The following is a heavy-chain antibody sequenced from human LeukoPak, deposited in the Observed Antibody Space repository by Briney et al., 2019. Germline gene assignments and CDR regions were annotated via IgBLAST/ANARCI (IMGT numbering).Heavy chain of an antibody. J-gene: IGHJ6*03. CDR2: IYYSGST. CDR1: GGSISRYY. V-gene: IGHV4-59*01. Sequence: SETLSLTCTVSGGSISRYYWSWIRQPPGKGLEWIGNIYYSGSTNYNTSLKSRLTISVDTSKNQFSLELSSVTAADTAVYYCARESPSYNGPQGYMDVWGKGTTVTVSS. CDR3: ARESPSYNGPQGYMDV. D-gene: IGHD1-14*01.